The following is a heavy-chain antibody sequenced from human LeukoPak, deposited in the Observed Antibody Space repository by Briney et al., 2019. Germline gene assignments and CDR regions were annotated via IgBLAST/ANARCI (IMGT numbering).Heavy chain of an antibody. CDR1: GFTFDDYA. Sequence: GRSLRLSCAASGFTFDDYAMHWVRQAPGKGLVWVSRINTDGSSTSYADSVKGRFTISRDNAKNTLYLQMNSLRAEDTAVYYCARVMNYYDSVSPFDYWGQGTLVTVSS. V-gene: IGHV3-74*01. J-gene: IGHJ4*02. D-gene: IGHD3-22*01. CDR3: ARVMNYYDSVSPFDY. CDR2: INTDGSST.